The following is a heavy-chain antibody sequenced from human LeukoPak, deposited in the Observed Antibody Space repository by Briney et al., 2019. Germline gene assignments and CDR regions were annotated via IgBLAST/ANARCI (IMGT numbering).Heavy chain of an antibody. CDR2: IYYSGST. D-gene: IGHD2-2*01. CDR1: GGSISSGDYY. CDR3: ARVSGTVVPAAKDDY. Sequence: SRTLSLTCTVSGGSISSGDYYWSWIRQPPGTGLEWIGYIYYSGSTYYNPSLKSRVTISVDTSKNQFSLKLSSVTAADTAVYYCARVSGTVVPAAKDDYWGQGTLVTVSS. J-gene: IGHJ4*02. V-gene: IGHV4-30-4*01.